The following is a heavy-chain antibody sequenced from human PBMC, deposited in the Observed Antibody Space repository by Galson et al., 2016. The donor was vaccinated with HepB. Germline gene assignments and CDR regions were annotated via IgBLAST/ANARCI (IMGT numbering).Heavy chain of an antibody. D-gene: IGHD6-6*01. Sequence: SVKVSCKASGYIFKSYGITWVRQAPGQGLEWMGWIGPYNGNTKYAQNFQGRVTITTDTSTSTAYMELRSLRSDDTAVYYCARKNGEAAQNYYYHYYGMDVWGRGTTVSVSS. CDR3: ARKNGEAAQNYYYHYYGMDV. CDR2: IGPYNGNT. J-gene: IGHJ6*02. CDR1: GYIFKSYG. V-gene: IGHV1-18*01.